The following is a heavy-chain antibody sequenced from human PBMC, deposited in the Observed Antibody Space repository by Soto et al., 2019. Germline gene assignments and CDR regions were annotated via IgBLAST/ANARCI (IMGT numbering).Heavy chain of an antibody. V-gene: IGHV3-21*06. CDR2: ISSHGRDI. Sequence: GGSLRLSCEASGFTFTSDCMTWVRQAPGKGLEWVSSISSHGRDIIYADSVKGRFTISRDNAKDSLHLQMNSLTGEDSAVYYCARGAALAGKLDLWGQGTLVTVSS. J-gene: IGHJ4*02. CDR1: GFTFTSDC. D-gene: IGHD6-19*01. CDR3: ARGAALAGKLDL.